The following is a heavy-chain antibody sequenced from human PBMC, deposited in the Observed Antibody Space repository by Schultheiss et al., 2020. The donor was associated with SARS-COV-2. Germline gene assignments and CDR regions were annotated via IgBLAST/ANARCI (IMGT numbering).Heavy chain of an antibody. CDR1: GGSISSSGHY. CDR2: ISDSGST. V-gene: IGHV4-31*03. Sequence: SETLSLTCSVSGGSISSSGHYWSWIRQRPGKGLEWIGFISDSGSTHYNPSLKSRVIISIHTSVNQFSLRLSSVTAADTAVYSCARVKKATTGSYGMDVWGRGTTVTVSS. CDR3: ARVKKATTGSYGMDV. D-gene: IGHD2-8*02. J-gene: IGHJ6*02.